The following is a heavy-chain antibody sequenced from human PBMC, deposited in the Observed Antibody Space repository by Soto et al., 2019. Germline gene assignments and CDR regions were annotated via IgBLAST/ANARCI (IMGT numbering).Heavy chain of an antibody. CDR2: IIPIFGTA. CDR3: ASVYYCSCGSCYYWFDP. CDR1: GGTFSSYA. D-gene: IGHD2-15*01. J-gene: IGHJ5*02. Sequence: QVQLVQSGAAVKKPGSSVKVSCKASGGTFSSYAISWVRQAPGQGLEWMGGIIPIFGTASYAQKFQGRVTITADEATSTAYMERSSRRYEDTAVYYCASVYYCSCGSCYYWFDPWGQGTMVTVS. V-gene: IGHV1-69*01.